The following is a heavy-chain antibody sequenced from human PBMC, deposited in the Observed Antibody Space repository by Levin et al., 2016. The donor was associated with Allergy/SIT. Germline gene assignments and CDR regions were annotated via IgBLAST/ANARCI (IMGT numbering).Heavy chain of an antibody. Sequence: VRQAPGKGLEWVSFISSSSSYIYYADSVKGRFTISRDNAKNSLYLQMNSLRAEDTAVYYCARDWQYQLPTEPNWFDPWGQGTLVTVSS. CDR3: ARDWQYQLPTEPNWFDP. J-gene: IGHJ5*02. CDR2: ISSSSSYI. D-gene: IGHD2-2*01. V-gene: IGHV3-21*01.